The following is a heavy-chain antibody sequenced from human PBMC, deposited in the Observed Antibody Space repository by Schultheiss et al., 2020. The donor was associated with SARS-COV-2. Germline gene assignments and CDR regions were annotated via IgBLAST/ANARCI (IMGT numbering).Heavy chain of an antibody. D-gene: IGHD4-17*01. J-gene: IGHJ4*02. CDR3: ARSSGYGDPLVNY. Sequence: SETLSLTCAVSGASFTTYYWNWIRQPPGKGLEWIGEINNRRVTICNPSLKSRVTISIDTSKGQLSLNLYSVTAADTAVYYCARSSGYGDPLVNYWGQGTLVTFSS. CDR1: GASFTTYY. CDR2: INNRRVT. V-gene: IGHV4-34*01.